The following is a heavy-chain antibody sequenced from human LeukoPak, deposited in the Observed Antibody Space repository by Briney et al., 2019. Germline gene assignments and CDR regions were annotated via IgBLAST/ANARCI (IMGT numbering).Heavy chain of an antibody. D-gene: IGHD6-19*01. Sequence: SETLSLTCTVSGGSISSYYWSWIRQPAGKGLEWIGRIYTSGSTNYNPSLKSRVTMSVDTSKNQFSLKLSSVTAADTAAYYCARDQWHHYYYYYYMDVWGKGTTVTVSS. CDR2: IYTSGST. J-gene: IGHJ6*03. CDR1: GGSISSYY. CDR3: ARDQWHHYYYYYYMDV. V-gene: IGHV4-4*07.